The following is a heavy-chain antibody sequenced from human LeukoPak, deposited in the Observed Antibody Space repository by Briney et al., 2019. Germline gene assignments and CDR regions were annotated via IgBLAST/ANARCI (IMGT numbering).Heavy chain of an antibody. V-gene: IGHV4-34*01. J-gene: IGHJ5*02. CDR1: GGSFSGYY. D-gene: IGHD5-12*01. CDR3: ARGFRGGYDS. Sequence: SETLSLTCAVYGGSFSGYYWSWIRQPPGKGLEWIGEINHSGSTNYNPCLKSRVTISVDTSKNQFSLKLSSVTAADTAVYYCARGFRGGYDSWGQGTLVTVSS. CDR2: INHSGST.